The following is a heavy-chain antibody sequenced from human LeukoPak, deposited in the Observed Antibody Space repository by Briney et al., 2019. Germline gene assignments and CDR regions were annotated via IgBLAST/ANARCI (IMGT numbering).Heavy chain of an antibody. J-gene: IGHJ4*02. Sequence: GGTLRLSCEASGFIFSRYGMTWVRQAPGKGLEWVSAISGSGGTTYYADSVKGRFTISRDNPKNTLYLQITSLRAEDTGVYYCAKDHLPGIVVADRDYWGQGTLVTVSS. CDR3: AKDHLPGIVVADRDY. CDR1: GFIFSRYG. D-gene: IGHD6-19*01. CDR2: ISGSGGTT. V-gene: IGHV3-23*01.